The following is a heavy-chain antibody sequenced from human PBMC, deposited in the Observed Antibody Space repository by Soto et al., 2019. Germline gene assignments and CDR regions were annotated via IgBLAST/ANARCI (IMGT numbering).Heavy chain of an antibody. Sequence: GGSLRLSCAASGFTFSGFYMHWVRQAPGKGLEWVAVISYDGSNKYYADSVKGRFTISRDNSKNTLYLQMNSLRAEDTAVYYCARGYYYGMDVWGQGTTVTVSS. CDR3: ARGYYYGMDV. V-gene: IGHV3-30-3*01. J-gene: IGHJ6*02. CDR1: GFTFSGFY. CDR2: ISYDGSNK.